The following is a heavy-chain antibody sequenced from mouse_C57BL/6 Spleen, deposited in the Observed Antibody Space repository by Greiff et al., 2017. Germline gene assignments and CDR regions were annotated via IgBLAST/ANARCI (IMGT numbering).Heavy chain of an antibody. Sequence: VKLMESGPGLVQPSQSLSITCTVSGFSLTSYGVHWVRQSPGKGLEWLGVIWRGGSTDYNAAFMSRLSITKDNSKSQVFFKMNSLQADDTAIYYCAKTRGNYGYFDVWGTGTTVTVSS. V-gene: IGHV2-5*01. D-gene: IGHD2-1*01. CDR1: GFSLTSYG. CDR2: IWRGGST. J-gene: IGHJ1*03. CDR3: AKTRGNYGYFDV.